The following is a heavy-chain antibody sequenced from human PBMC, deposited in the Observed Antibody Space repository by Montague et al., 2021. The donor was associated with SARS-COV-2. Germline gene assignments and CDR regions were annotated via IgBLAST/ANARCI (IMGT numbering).Heavy chain of an antibody. Sequence: SGTLSLTCTVSGASISNYYWSWIRQPPGRGLEWIGYIYYSGSTDYRPSLKSRVTISLDTSKNQFSLKVTSVTAADTAVYYCARGGGYYNYGLDVWGPGTTVTVSS. CDR3: ARGGGYYNYGLDV. V-gene: IGHV4-59*01. D-gene: IGHD3-22*01. CDR2: IYYSGST. J-gene: IGHJ6*02. CDR1: GASISNYY.